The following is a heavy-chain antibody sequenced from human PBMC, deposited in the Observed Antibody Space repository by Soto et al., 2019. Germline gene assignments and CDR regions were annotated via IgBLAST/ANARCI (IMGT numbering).Heavy chain of an antibody. V-gene: IGHV3-23*01. D-gene: IGHD3-22*01. CDR1: GFTFSSYA. CDR3: AKGPYSSPRGWFDP. Sequence: GGSLRLSCAASGFTFSSYAMSCVRQAPGKGLEWVSAISGSGGSTYYADSVKGRFTISRDNSKNTVYLQMNSLRAEDTAVYYCAKGPYSSPRGWFDPWGQGTLVTVSS. CDR2: ISGSGGST. J-gene: IGHJ5*02.